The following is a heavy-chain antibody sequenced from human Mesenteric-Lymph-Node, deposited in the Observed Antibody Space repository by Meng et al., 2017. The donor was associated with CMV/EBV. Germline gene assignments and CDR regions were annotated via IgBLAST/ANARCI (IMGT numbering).Heavy chain of an antibody. CDR2: INHSGST. J-gene: IGHJ4*02. CDR1: GGSSSNYY. D-gene: IGHD1/OR15-1a*01. V-gene: IGHV4-34*01. Sequence: ETLSLTCAVYGGSSSNYYWSWIRQPPGKGLEWIGEINHSGSTTYNPSLKSRVTISVDTSKNQFSLKLTSVTAADTAIYYCARDEVGTGTWGQGTLVTVS. CDR3: ARDEVGTGT.